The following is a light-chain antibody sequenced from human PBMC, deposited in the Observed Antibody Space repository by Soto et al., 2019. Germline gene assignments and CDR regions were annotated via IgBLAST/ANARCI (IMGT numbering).Light chain of an antibody. Sequence: EIVLTQSPGTLSLSPGERATLSCRASQSVRSNYLAWYQQKPGQAPKLLIYGASNRDTGIPDRFSGSGSGTDFTLTISRLEPEDFAVYYCQQYGSSAYTFGQGTKLEIK. CDR2: GAS. J-gene: IGKJ2*01. CDR3: QQYGSSAYT. CDR1: QSVRSNY. V-gene: IGKV3-20*01.